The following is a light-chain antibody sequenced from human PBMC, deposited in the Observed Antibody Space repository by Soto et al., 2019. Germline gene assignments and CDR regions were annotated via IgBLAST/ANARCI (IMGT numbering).Light chain of an antibody. V-gene: IGLV2-14*01. J-gene: IGLJ2*01. CDR2: EVS. CDR1: SSDIGDYDY. CDR3: SSYTSSSSLV. Sequence: QSALTQPASVSGSPGQSITISCTGTSSDIGDYDYVSWYQQHPGKAPKLMIYEVSNRPSGISNRFSGSKSGNTASLTISGLQPEDEADYYCSSYTSSSSLVFGGGTKPTVL.